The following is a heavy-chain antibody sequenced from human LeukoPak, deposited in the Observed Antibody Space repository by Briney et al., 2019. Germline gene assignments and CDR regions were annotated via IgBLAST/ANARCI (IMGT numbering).Heavy chain of an antibody. CDR2: IYYSGST. Sequence: SETLSLTCTVSGGSISSYYWSWIRQPPGKGLEWIGYIYYSGSTNYNPSLKSRVTISVDTSKNQFSPKLSSVTAADTAVYYCARDLGREVTDYWGQGTLVTVSS. D-gene: IGHD2-21*02. J-gene: IGHJ4*02. V-gene: IGHV4-59*01. CDR1: GGSISSYY. CDR3: ARDLGREVTDY.